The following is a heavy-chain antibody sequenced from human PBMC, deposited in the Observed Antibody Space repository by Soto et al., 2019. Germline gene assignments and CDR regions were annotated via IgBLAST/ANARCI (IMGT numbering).Heavy chain of an antibody. CDR1: GFTFSSYG. Sequence: GGSLRLSCAASGFTFSSYGMHWVRQAPGKGLEWVSVIWYDGSNKYYADSVKGRFTISRDNSKNTLYLQMNSLRAEDTAAYYCARDRHFGGATDYWGQGTRVTVSS. D-gene: IGHD3-16*01. J-gene: IGHJ4*02. CDR2: IWYDGSNK. CDR3: ARDRHFGGATDY. V-gene: IGHV3-33*01.